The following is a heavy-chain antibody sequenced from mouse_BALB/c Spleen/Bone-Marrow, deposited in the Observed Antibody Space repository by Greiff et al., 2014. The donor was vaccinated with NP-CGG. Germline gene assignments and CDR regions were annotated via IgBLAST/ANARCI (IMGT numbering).Heavy chain of an antibody. CDR2: IDPENGDT. V-gene: IGHV14-4*02. J-gene: IGHJ2*01. CDR3: NADPIT. Sequence: VQLQQSGAELVRSGASVKLSCTASDFNIKDYYMNWVKQRPEQGLEWIGWIDPENGDTEYAPKFQGKATMTADTSSNTAYLQLSGLTSEDTGVYYCNADPITWGQGTTLTVSS. CDR1: DFNIKDYY.